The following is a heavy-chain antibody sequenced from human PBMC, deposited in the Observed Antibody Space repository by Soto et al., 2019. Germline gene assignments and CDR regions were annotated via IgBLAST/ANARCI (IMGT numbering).Heavy chain of an antibody. CDR2: IIPIFGTA. Sequence: SVKVSCKASGGTFSSYAISWVRQAPGQGLEWMGGIIPIFGTANYAQKFQGRVTITADESTSTAYMELSSLRSEDTAVYYCARDPVEMATINYYYGMDVWGQGTTVTVSS. CDR3: ARDPVEMATINYYYGMDV. V-gene: IGHV1-69*13. CDR1: GGTFSSYA. D-gene: IGHD5-12*01. J-gene: IGHJ6*02.